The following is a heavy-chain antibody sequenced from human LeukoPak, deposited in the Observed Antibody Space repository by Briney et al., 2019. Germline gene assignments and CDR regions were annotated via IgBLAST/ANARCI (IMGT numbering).Heavy chain of an antibody. CDR2: ISYDGSNK. CDR3: ARGSLNGDYYYYGMDV. CDR1: GFTFSSYA. D-gene: IGHD2-8*01. Sequence: GGSLRLSCAASGFTFSSYAMHWVRQAPGKGLEWVAVISYDGSNKYYADPVKGRFTIFRDNSKNTLYLQMNSLRAEDTAVYYCARGSLNGDYYYYGMDVWGQGTTVTVSS. V-gene: IGHV3-30*04. J-gene: IGHJ6*01.